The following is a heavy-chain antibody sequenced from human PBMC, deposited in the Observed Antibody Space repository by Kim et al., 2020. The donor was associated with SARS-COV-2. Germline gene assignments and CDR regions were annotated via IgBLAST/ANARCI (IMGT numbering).Heavy chain of an antibody. D-gene: IGHD3-10*01. CDR1: GFTFSSYA. J-gene: IGHJ5*02. Sequence: GGSLRLSCAASGFTFSSYAMSWVRQAPGKGLEWVSAISGSGGSTYYADSVKGRFTISRDNSKNTLYLQMNSLRAEDTAVYYCATYGSGRGGFDPWGQGTLVTVSS. CDR3: ATYGSGRGGFDP. CDR2: ISGSGGST. V-gene: IGHV3-23*01.